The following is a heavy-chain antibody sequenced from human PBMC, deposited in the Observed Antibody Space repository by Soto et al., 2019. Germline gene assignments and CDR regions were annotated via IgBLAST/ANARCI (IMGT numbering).Heavy chain of an antibody. CDR2: IGTAGDT. D-gene: IGHD3-10*01. J-gene: IGHJ4*02. Sequence: EVQLVESGGGLVQPGGSLRLSCAASGFTFSSYDMHWVRQATGKGLEWVAAIGTAGDTYYPGSVKGRFTISRENAKNSLYLQMNSLRAGDTAVYYCARGPYGSGSPIAPYHFDYCGQGTLVTVSS. CDR3: ARGPYGSGSPIAPYHFDY. V-gene: IGHV3-13*01. CDR1: GFTFSSYD.